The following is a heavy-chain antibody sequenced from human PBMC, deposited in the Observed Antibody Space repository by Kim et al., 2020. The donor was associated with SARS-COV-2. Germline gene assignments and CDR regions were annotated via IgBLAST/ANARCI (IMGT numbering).Heavy chain of an antibody. Sequence: SQTLSLTCTVSGGSISSGSYYWSWIRQPAGKGLEWIGRIYTSGSTNYNPSLKSRVTISVDTSKNQFSLKLSSVTAADTAVYYCARCITMVRGVIVGGPIYYYGMDVWGQGTTVTVSS. D-gene: IGHD3-10*01. J-gene: IGHJ6*02. CDR3: ARCITMVRGVIVGGPIYYYGMDV. CDR2: IYTSGST. V-gene: IGHV4-61*02. CDR1: GGSISSGSYY.